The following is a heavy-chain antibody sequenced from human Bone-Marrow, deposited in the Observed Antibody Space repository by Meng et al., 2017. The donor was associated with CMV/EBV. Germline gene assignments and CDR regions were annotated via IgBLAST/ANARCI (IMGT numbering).Heavy chain of an antibody. CDR2: ISYDGSNK. V-gene: IGHV3-30*04. CDR1: GFIFSGYA. D-gene: IGHD4-23*01. Sequence: GESLKISCAASGFIFSGYAVHWVRQAPGKGLEWVAVISYDGSNKYYADSVKGRFTISRDNSKNTLYLQMNSLRAEDTAVHYCARPFYYGGNHDAFDIWGQGTMVTVSS. J-gene: IGHJ3*02. CDR3: ARPFYYGGNHDAFDI.